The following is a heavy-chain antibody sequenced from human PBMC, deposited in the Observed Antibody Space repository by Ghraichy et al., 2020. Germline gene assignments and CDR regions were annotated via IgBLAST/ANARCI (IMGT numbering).Heavy chain of an antibody. CDR2: ISSSTRYI. D-gene: IGHD6-19*01. Sequence: LSLTCVASGLMFSPNTMNWVRQAPGKGLEWVSSISSSTRYIYYADSVKGRFTISRDTAQNSLYLQMNSLRAEDTAVYYCSSGGGAGTPVLYHMDVWGLGTTVTVAS. CDR1: GLMFSPNT. CDR3: SSGGGAGTPVLYHMDV. J-gene: IGHJ6*02. V-gene: IGHV3-21*01.